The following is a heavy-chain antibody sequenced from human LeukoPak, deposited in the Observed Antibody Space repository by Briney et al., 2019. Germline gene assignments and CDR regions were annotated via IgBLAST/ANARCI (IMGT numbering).Heavy chain of an antibody. V-gene: IGHV3-30*02. CDR2: LHSNGNNK. D-gene: IGHD3-16*02. Sequence: GGSLRLSCAASGFTISSHGMHWVRQAPGKGVEWVAFLHSNGNNKYYADVAKGRFAISRDNSKNTLHLQMNSLRPEDTAVYYCARSFSVREYFEHWGQGTLVTVSS. CDR1: GFTISSHG. CDR3: ARSFSVREYFEH. J-gene: IGHJ1*01.